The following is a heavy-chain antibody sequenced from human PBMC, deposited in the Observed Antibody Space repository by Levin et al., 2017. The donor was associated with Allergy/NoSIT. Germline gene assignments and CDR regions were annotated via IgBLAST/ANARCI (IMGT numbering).Heavy chain of an antibody. J-gene: IGHJ4*02. Sequence: GESLKISCKASGYTFTGYYMHWVRQAPGQGLEWMGWINPNSGGTNYAQKFQGRVTMTRDTSISTAYMELSRLRSDDTAVYYCARGGDYGGIPYDYWGQGTLVTVSS. D-gene: IGHD4-23*01. CDR1: GYTFTGYY. V-gene: IGHV1-2*02. CDR3: ARGGDYGGIPYDY. CDR2: INPNSGGT.